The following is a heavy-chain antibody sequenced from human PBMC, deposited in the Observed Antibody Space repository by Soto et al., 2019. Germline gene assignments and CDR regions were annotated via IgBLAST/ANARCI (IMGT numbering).Heavy chain of an antibody. CDR1: GGSLSSGSYS. J-gene: IGHJ4*02. Sequence: PSETLSLTCTVSGGSLSSGSYSWGWIRQPPGKGLEWIGSIYYSGSTYYNPSLKSRVTISVDTSNNQFSLKVSSVTAADTAVYYCARRGSCSSTSCYAFDYWAQGTLVTVSS. CDR2: IYYSGST. V-gene: IGHV4-39*01. D-gene: IGHD2-2*01. CDR3: ARRGSCSSTSCYAFDY.